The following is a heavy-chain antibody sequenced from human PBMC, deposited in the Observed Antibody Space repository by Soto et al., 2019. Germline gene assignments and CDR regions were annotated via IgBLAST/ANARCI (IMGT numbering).Heavy chain of an antibody. J-gene: IGHJ3*01. V-gene: IGHV3-53*01. Sequence: EGQLVESGGGLIQPGGSLRASCAASGLSVPAPYRSWVRQAPGKGLEWVSVVYIDGTTNYADSVKGRFTISRDNSRNTVYLQMNSLRAEDTAMYYCAREPLWSGPLPLDAFDVWGQGTKVTVS. CDR2: VYIDGTT. CDR3: AREPLWSGPLPLDAFDV. CDR1: GLSVPAPY. D-gene: IGHD3-3*01.